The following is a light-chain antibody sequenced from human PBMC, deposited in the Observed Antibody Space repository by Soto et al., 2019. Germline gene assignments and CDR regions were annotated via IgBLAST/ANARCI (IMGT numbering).Light chain of an antibody. CDR2: EVS. V-gene: IGLV2-8*01. J-gene: IGLJ1*01. CDR1: TNDVGGYNY. Sequence: SVLTQPPTTSASPGQLVTLSCTGTTNDVGGYNYVSWYQQHPGKAPKLMIYEVSKRPSGVPDRFSGSKSGNTASLTVSGLQAEDEADYYCSSYAGSNNRVFGTGTKVTVL. CDR3: SSYAGSNNRV.